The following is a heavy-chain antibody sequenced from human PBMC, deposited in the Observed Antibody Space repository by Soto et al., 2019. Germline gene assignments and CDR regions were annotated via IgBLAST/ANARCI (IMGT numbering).Heavy chain of an antibody. J-gene: IGHJ1*01. CDR1: GYTFTSYD. Sequence: ASVKVSCKASGYTFTSYDINWVRQATGQGLEWMGWMNPNSGNTGYAQKFQGRVTMTRNTSISTAYMELSSLRSEDTAVYYCARARRIVVMTAESPYFQHWGQGTLVTVSS. CDR2: MNPNSGNT. CDR3: ARARRIVVMTAESPYFQH. V-gene: IGHV1-8*01. D-gene: IGHD2-21*02.